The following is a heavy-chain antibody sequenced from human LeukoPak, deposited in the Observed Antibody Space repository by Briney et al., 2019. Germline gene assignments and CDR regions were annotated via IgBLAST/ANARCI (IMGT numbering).Heavy chain of an antibody. Sequence: WETLSLTCTVSGGSITSYYWSWIRQPPGKGLEWIGYIFYRGSTNYNPSLKSRVTISVDTSKNQFSLKLSSVTAADTALYYCAKHQAPYYFDYWGQGSLVTVSS. CDR2: IFYRGST. V-gene: IGHV4-59*08. CDR1: GGSITSYY. J-gene: IGHJ4*02. CDR3: AKHQAPYYFDY.